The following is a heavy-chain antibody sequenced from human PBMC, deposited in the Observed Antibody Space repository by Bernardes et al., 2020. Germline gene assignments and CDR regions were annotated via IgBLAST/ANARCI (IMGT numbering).Heavy chain of an antibody. Sequence: ASVKVSCKASGYTFTSYYMHWVRQAPGQGLEWMGIINPSGGSTSYAQKFQGRVTMTRDTSTSTVYMELSSLRSEDTAVYYCARGPVVPAVIEAAAFDIWGQGTMVTVSS. J-gene: IGHJ3*02. D-gene: IGHD2-2*01. CDR3: ARGPVVPAVIEAAAFDI. CDR1: GYTFTSYY. V-gene: IGHV1-46*01. CDR2: INPSGGST.